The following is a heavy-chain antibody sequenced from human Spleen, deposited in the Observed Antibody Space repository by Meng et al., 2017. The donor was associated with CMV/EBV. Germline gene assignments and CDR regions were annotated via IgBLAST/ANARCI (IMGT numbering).Heavy chain of an antibody. CDR1: GFSFTNYW. J-gene: IGHJ6*02. V-gene: IGHV3-7*01. Sequence: GESLKISCAASGFSFTNYWMSWVRQGPGKGLEWVANIKQDGGEKHYVDSVKGRFTISRDNAKNSLYLQMNSLRAEDTAVYYCARGDDNWNYYYYGMDVWGQGTTVTVSS. D-gene: IGHD1-20*01. CDR3: ARGDDNWNYYYYGMDV. CDR2: IKQDGGEK.